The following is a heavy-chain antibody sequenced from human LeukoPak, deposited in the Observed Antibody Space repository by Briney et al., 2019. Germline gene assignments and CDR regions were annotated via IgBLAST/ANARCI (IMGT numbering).Heavy chain of an antibody. D-gene: IGHD5-24*01. CDR2: IKQDGSEK. J-gene: IGHJ4*02. Sequence: GGSLRLSCAGSGFTFSTYWMSWVRQAPGKGLEWVANIKQDGSEKYYVDTVKGRFTISRDNAKNSLYLQMNSLRAEDTAVYYCARDGRMATTDTEQFDYWGQGTLVTVSS. V-gene: IGHV3-7*01. CDR3: ARDGRMATTDTEQFDY. CDR1: GFTFSTYW.